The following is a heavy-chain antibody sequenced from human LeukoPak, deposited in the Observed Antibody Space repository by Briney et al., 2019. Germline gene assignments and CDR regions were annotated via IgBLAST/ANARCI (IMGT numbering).Heavy chain of an antibody. CDR3: ARGGIAAAGLDY. J-gene: IGHJ4*02. D-gene: IGHD6-13*01. CDR2: IYPRDGST. V-gene: IGHV1-46*01. CDR1: GYTFTSNY. Sequence: ASVKVSCKASGYTFTSNYIHWVRQAPGQGLEWMGMIYPRDGSTSYAQKFQGRVTVTRDTSTSTVHMELSGLRSEDTAVYYCARGGIAAAGLDYWGQGTLVTVSS.